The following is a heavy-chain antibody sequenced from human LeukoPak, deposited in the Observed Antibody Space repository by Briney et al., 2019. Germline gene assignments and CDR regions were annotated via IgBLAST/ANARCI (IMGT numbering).Heavy chain of an antibody. CDR2: INHSGST. CDR1: GGSFGGYY. Sequence: SETLSLTCAVYGGSFGGYYWSWIRQPPGKGLEWIGEINHSGSTNYNPSLKSRVTMSVDTSKNQFSLKLSSVTAADTAVYYCARELVGQYCSGGSCYNFYYYYYMDVWGKGTTVTVSS. CDR3: ARELVGQYCSGGSCYNFYYYYYMDV. J-gene: IGHJ6*03. D-gene: IGHD2-15*01. V-gene: IGHV4-34*01.